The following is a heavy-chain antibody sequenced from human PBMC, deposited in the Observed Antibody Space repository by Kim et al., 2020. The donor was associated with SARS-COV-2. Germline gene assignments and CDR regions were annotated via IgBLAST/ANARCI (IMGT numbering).Heavy chain of an antibody. J-gene: IGHJ6*02. CDR1: GGSFSGYY. CDR2: INHSGST. V-gene: IGHV4-34*01. Sequence: SETLSLTCAVYGGSFSGYYWSWIRQPPGKGLEWIGEINHSGSTNYNPSLKSRVTISVDTSKNQFSLKLSSVTAADTAVYYCARGSSGVVLRYFDWSYGMDVWGQGTTVTVSS. D-gene: IGHD3-9*01. CDR3: ARGSSGVVLRYFDWSYGMDV.